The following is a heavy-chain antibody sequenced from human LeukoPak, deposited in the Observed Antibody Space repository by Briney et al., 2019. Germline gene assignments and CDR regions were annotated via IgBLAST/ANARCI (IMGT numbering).Heavy chain of an antibody. D-gene: IGHD3-10*01. CDR3: AKGSSSGRPYFFDY. Sequence: GSLRLSCAASGFTFSSYAMGWVRQAPGKGLEWFSAISGNSGSDTYYADAVKGRFTISRDNSKTTLYLEMNSLRAEDTAVYYCAKGSSSGRPYFFDYWGQGSLVAVSS. CDR2: ISGNSGSDT. CDR1: GFTFSSYA. J-gene: IGHJ4*02. V-gene: IGHV3-23*01.